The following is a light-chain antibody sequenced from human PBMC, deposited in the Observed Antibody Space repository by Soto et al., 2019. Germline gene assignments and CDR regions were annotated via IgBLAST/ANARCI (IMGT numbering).Light chain of an antibody. CDR1: QSVSSY. V-gene: IGKV3-11*01. Sequence: EIVLTQSPATLSLSPGERATLSCRASQSVSSYLAWYQQKPGQAPRLLIYDASNRATGIPARFSASGSGTDFTLTISSLETEDFAVYYCQQGSNWPPLTFGGGTKVEIK. CDR3: QQGSNWPPLT. CDR2: DAS. J-gene: IGKJ4*01.